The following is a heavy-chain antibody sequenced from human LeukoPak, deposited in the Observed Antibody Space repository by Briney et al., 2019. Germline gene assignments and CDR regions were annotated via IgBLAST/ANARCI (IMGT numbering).Heavy chain of an antibody. CDR2: IESKTDGGTT. CDR1: GFICSNTW. Sequence: GGSLRLSCAASGFICSNTWMRWVRQARGEGLEWVGRIESKTDGGTTDYAAPVQGRFTISRDDSKNTLYLQMNSLKTEDTAVYYCTPGLRAADTYWGLGTLVTVSS. J-gene: IGHJ4*02. CDR3: TPGLRAADTY. D-gene: IGHD6-13*01. V-gene: IGHV3-15*04.